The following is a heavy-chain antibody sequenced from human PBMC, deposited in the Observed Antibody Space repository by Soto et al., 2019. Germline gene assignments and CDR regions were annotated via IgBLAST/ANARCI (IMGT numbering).Heavy chain of an antibody. Sequence: QVQLQESGPGLVKPSETLSLTCSVSGGSIDTYYWTWFRQAPGRGLECIGNIYYSGTTNIKPALDSRVSMSIARAKKQFSLTLSSVTAADTAVYYCARTAGTFDTFWSGYGYDIWGPGTKVTVS. V-gene: IGHV4-59*13. CDR1: GGSIDTYY. CDR3: ARTAGTFDTFWSGYGYDI. CDR2: IYYSGTT. J-gene: IGHJ3*02. D-gene: IGHD3-3*01.